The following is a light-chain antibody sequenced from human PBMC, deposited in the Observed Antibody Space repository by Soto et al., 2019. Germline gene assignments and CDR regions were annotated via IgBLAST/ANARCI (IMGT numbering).Light chain of an antibody. V-gene: IGLV2-18*01. CDR3: RLYTSDNTYV. CDR2: EAS. Sequence: QSALTQPPSVSGSPGQAVTISCTGTSTDFVSYNRVSWYQQPPGTDPKLIIYEASNRPSGVPDRFSGSKSGNTASLTISGIQAADEADYSFRLYTSDNTYVFGTGTKVTVL. CDR1: STDFVSYNR. J-gene: IGLJ1*01.